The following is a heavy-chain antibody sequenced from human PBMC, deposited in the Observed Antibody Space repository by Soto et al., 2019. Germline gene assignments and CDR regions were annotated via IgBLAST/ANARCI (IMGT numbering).Heavy chain of an antibody. CDR2: IYPGDSDT. J-gene: IGHJ5*02. V-gene: IGHV5-51*01. D-gene: IGHD3-10*01. Sequence: EVQLVQSRAEVKKPGESLIISCKASGYTFTSFWIAWVRQMPGKGLEWMGIIYPGDSDTRYSPSFQGQVTISADKSISTAFLQWSSLKASDTAIYYCARQNSVTRGPLTNTWFDPWGQGTLVTVSS. CDR1: GYTFTSFW. CDR3: ARQNSVTRGPLTNTWFDP.